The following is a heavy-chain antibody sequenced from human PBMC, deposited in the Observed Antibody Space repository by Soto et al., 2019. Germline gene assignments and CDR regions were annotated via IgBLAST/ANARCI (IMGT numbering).Heavy chain of an antibody. CDR1: GGSFSGYY. CDR3: ARRRRYGSGSPLDYYYMDV. J-gene: IGHJ6*03. Sequence: SETLSLTCAVYGGSFSGYYWSWIRQPPGKGLEWIGEINHSGSTNYNPSLKSRVTISVDTSKNQFSLKLSSVTAADTAVYYCARRRRYGSGSPLDYYYMDVWRKGTTVTVSS. D-gene: IGHD3-10*01. CDR2: INHSGST. V-gene: IGHV4-34*01.